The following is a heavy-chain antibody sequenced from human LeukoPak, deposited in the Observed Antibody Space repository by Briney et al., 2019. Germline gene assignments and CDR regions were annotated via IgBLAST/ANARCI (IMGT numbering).Heavy chain of an antibody. CDR3: ASSPRLTTSWFLFDS. J-gene: IGHJ5*01. CDR2: VYYSGST. V-gene: IGHV4-59*08. CDR1: GDSFSNYY. D-gene: IGHD2-2*01. Sequence: SETLSLTCSVSGDSFSNYYWTWIRQPPGKGLEWIGYVYYSGSTNYNPSLKTRLHLSADTSKNRFSLKLSSVTAADTAVYYCASSPRLTTSWFLFDSWGHGTLVTVSS.